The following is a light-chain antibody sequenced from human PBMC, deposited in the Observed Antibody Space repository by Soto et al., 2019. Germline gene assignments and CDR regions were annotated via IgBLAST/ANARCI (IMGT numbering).Light chain of an antibody. CDR2: QAS. CDR3: QQYNSYSWT. V-gene: IGKV1-5*03. Sequence: IHMTEANSTRSSSVGDRVTTCWPASRSLQTWLAWYQQKKGKVPKFMIYQASSLQNGVPARFIGSGYGTEVNLTISSLQTDDAATYYCQQYNSYSWTFGQGTKVDIK. CDR1: RSLQTW. J-gene: IGKJ1*01.